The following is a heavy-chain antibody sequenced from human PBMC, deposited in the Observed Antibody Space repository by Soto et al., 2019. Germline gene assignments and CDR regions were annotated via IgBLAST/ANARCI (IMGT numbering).Heavy chain of an antibody. V-gene: IGHV2-5*02. CDR2: IYWDDDK. Sequence: QITLKESGPTLVKPTQTLTLTCTFSGFSLSTSGVGVGWIRQPPGKALEWLALIYWDDDKRYSPSLKSRLTITKDPSKNQVVLTMTNMDPVDTGTYYCAHSSSWYAPFDYWGPGNLVTVSS. CDR3: AHSSSWYAPFDY. J-gene: IGHJ4*01. CDR1: GFSLSTSGVG. D-gene: IGHD6-13*01.